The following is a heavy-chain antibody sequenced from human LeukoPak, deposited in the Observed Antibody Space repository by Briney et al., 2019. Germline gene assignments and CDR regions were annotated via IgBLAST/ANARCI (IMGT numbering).Heavy chain of an antibody. CDR2: ISGSGGST. V-gene: IGHV3-23*01. Sequence: PGGSLRLSCAASGFTFSSYGTSWVRQAPGKGLEWVSAISGSGGSTYYADSVKGRFTISRDNSKSTLYLQMNSLRAEDTAVYYCAKNWGYSPGRNPVFDYWGQGTLVTVSS. J-gene: IGHJ4*02. CDR3: AKNWGYSPGRNPVFDY. CDR1: GFTFSSYG. D-gene: IGHD3-22*01.